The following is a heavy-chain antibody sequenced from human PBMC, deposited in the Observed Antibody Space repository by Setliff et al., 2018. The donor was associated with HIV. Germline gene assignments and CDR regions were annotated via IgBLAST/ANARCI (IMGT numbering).Heavy chain of an antibody. J-gene: IGHJ4*02. Sequence: PGGSLRLSCAVSGFTFSDYSMNWARQAPGKGLEWVSSISSSSDYIYYADSVKGRFIISRDNAKNSLYLQMNSLRAEDTAVYYCAGVPTGTTSAFDYWGQGTLVTVSS. V-gene: IGHV3-21*01. CDR2: ISSSSDYI. CDR3: AGVPTGTTSAFDY. CDR1: GFTFSDYS. D-gene: IGHD1-7*01.